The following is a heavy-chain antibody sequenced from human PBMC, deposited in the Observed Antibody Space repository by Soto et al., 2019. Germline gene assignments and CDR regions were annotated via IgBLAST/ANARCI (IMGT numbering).Heavy chain of an antibody. Sequence: QVQLQESGPGLVKPSQTLSLTCTVSGGSISGGVYYWSWIRQPPGKGLEWIGYIFDSGSTSYNPSLKSRFTRSVDTSKNQFSLRLSSVTDADTAVYYCAREIIPLTTDWYFDLWGRGTLVTVSS. V-gene: IGHV4-30-4*01. J-gene: IGHJ2*01. CDR2: IFDSGST. CDR1: GGSISGGVYY. CDR3: AREIIPLTTDWYFDL. D-gene: IGHD4-17*01.